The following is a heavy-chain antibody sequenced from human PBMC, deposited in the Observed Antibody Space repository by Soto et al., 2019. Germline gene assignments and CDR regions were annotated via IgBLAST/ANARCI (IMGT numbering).Heavy chain of an antibody. CDR2: IYTSGST. CDR3: ARGSGWYPHFDY. V-gene: IGHV3-66*01. Sequence: EVQLVESGGGLVQPGGSLRLSCAASGFTVSSNYMSWVRQAPGKGLEWVSLIYTSGSTYYADSVKGRFTISRGNSKNTLYLQMNSLRAEDTAVYYCARGSGWYPHFDYWGQGTLVTVSS. J-gene: IGHJ4*02. CDR1: GFTVSSNY. D-gene: IGHD6-19*01.